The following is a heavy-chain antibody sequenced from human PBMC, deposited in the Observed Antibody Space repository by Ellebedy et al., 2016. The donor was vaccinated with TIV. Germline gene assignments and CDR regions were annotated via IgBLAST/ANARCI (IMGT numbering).Heavy chain of an antibody. V-gene: IGHV1-18*01. D-gene: IGHD1-20*01. CDR1: GYTFIRYH. Sequence: ASVKVSCXASGYTFIRYHIIWLRQAPGQGLECMGWISTYNGNTNYSQHLEGRVTMTTDTSTSTTYMELRSLRSDDTAVYYCVALITGRGFVDYWGQGTLVTVSS. J-gene: IGHJ4*02. CDR3: VALITGRGFVDY. CDR2: ISTYNGNT.